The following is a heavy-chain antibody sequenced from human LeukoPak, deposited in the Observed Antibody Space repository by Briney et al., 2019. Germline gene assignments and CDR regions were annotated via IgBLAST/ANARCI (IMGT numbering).Heavy chain of an antibody. Sequence: ASVKVSCKASGYTFTSYGISWVRQAPGQGLEWMGWISAYNGNTNYAQKLQGRVTITADESTSTAYMELSSLRSEDTAVYYCARGFCSSTSCYGGDYYYYGMDVWGQGTTVTVSS. CDR2: ISAYNGNT. J-gene: IGHJ6*02. CDR1: GYTFTSYG. V-gene: IGHV1-18*01. D-gene: IGHD2-2*01. CDR3: ARGFCSSTSCYGGDYYYYGMDV.